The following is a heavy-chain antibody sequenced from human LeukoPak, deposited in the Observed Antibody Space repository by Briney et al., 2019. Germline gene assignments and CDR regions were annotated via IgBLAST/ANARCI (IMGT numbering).Heavy chain of an antibody. CDR2: IHPSGGST. CDR3: AREAGGGSSWGYFDL. V-gene: IGHV1-46*01. Sequence: ASVTVSCKASGYTFTSYYMHWVRQAPGQGLEWMGIIHPSGGSTSYAQKFQGRVTMIRETSTSTVYMELSSLRSDDTAVYYCAREAGGGSSWGYFDLWGRGTLVTVSS. D-gene: IGHD6-13*01. CDR1: GYTFTSYY. J-gene: IGHJ2*01.